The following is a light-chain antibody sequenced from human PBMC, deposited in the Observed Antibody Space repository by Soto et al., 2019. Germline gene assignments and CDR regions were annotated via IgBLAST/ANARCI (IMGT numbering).Light chain of an antibody. J-gene: IGKJ2*01. CDR3: QQYHSYPYT. CDR1: QSISSW. Sequence: DIQMTQSPSTLSASVGDRVTITCRANQSISSWLAWYQQKPGKAPKVLISKASTLQSGVPSRFSGSRSATEFTLTVSSLQPDDFATYYCQQYHSYPYTFGQGTKLEIE. V-gene: IGKV1-5*03. CDR2: KAS.